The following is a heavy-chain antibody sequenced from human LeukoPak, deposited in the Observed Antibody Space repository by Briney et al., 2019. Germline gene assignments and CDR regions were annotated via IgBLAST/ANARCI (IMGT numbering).Heavy chain of an antibody. V-gene: IGHV4-39*01. J-gene: IGHJ4*02. D-gene: IGHD3-10*01. CDR2: IYYSGST. CDR3: ARLTQKYYGFDY. Sequence: SETLSLTCTVSGGSIRSSSYYWGWIRQPPGKGLEWIGSIYYSGSTYYNPSLKSRVTISVDTSKNQFSLKLSSVTAADTAVYYCARLTQKYYGFDYWGQGTLVTVSS. CDR1: GGSIRSSSYY.